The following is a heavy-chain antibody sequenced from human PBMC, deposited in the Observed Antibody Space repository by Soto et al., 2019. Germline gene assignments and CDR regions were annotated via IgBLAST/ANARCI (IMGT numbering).Heavy chain of an antibody. D-gene: IGHD2-21*01. CDR3: ARAEGGGGSWYAA. CDR2: IIPVVGGP. CDR1: GDIFNRYT. V-gene: IGHV1-69*02. J-gene: IGHJ5*02. Sequence: QVQLVQSGAEVKKPGSSVGVACKTSGDIFNRYTISWVRQAPGLGLEWMGRIIPVVGGPNYAEKFRGRVTITADKATTSVYLEVRSLRSDDTATYYCARAEGGGGSWYAAWGQGTLVTVSS.